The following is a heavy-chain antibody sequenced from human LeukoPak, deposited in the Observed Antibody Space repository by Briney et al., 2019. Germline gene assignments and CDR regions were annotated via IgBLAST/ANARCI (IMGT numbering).Heavy chain of an antibody. CDR1: GFTVTNNY. CDR3: ARDSNGPAF. J-gene: IGHJ4*02. D-gene: IGHD3-22*01. Sequence: PGGFLRLSCAVSGFTVTNNYMSWVRQAPGKGLEYVSVIYSDGGTFYSESVKGRFTISRDYSKNTLYLQMNSLRADDTAVYYCARDSNGPAFWGQGTLVTVSS. V-gene: IGHV3-53*01. CDR2: IYSDGGT.